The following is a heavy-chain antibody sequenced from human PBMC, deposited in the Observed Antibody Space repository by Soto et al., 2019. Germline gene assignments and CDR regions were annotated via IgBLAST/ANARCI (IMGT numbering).Heavy chain of an antibody. J-gene: IGHJ5*01. CDR1: SGSISSGGFY. CDR3: ARDSGSYSMSYWWFDP. V-gene: IGHV4-31*03. CDR2: IFHSWNT. D-gene: IGHD1-26*01. Sequence: SETLSLTCTVSSGSISSGGFYWSWIRQHPGKSLEWIGNIFHSWNTNYNPSLKSRVTISVDTSKKQFSLKVNSVTAADTAVYYCARDSGSYSMSYWWFDPWGPGTLVTVSS.